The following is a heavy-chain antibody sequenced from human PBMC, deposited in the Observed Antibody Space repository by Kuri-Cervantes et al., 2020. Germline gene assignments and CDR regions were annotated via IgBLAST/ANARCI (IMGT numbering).Heavy chain of an antibody. V-gene: IGHV3-48*02. Sequence: LSLTCAASKFTFSHYSFNWVRQAPGKGLEWVSYISGGGTTIHYADSVKGRFTISRDNAKNSVFLQMNSLKDEDTAVYYCARGFDDFLGMDVWGQGTTVTVSS. CDR2: ISGGGTTI. CDR1: KFTFSHYS. CDR3: ARGFDDFLGMDV. J-gene: IGHJ6*02. D-gene: IGHD3-3*01.